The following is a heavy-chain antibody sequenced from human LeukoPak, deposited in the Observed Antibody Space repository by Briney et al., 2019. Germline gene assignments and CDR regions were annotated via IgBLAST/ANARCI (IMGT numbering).Heavy chain of an antibody. Sequence: GGSLRLSCAASGFTFSSYAMSWVRQAPGKGPEWVSAISGSGGSTYYADSVKGRFTISRDNSKNTLYLQMNSLRAEDTAVCYCAKTISVARYCFDYWGQGTLVTVSS. CDR1: GFTFSSYA. CDR2: ISGSGGST. V-gene: IGHV3-23*01. J-gene: IGHJ4*02. D-gene: IGHD6-6*01. CDR3: AKTISVARYCFDY.